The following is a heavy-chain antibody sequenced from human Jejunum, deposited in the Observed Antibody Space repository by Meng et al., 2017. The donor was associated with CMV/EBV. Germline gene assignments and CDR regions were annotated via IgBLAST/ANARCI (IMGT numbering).Heavy chain of an antibody. CDR1: RLG. CDR3: ARIGRTETRSGNYQYFPMDV. V-gene: IGHV2-26*01. D-gene: IGHD4-11*01. J-gene: IGHJ6*02. Sequence: RLGVSWVRQPPGKALEWLAHIFTNDEKSYSTSLRMRLAISQDTSKSQVILTMTNLGPEDTGTYYCARIGRTETRSGNYQYFPMDVWGQGTTVTVSS. CDR2: IFTNDEK.